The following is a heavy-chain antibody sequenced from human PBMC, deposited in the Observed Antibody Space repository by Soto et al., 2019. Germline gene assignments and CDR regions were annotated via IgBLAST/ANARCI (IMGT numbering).Heavy chain of an antibody. CDR2: ISWNSGSI. D-gene: IGHD2-15*01. CDR3: AKDQLIYCSGGSCSSPFDY. CDR1: GFTFDDYA. V-gene: IGHV3-9*01. Sequence: VQLVESGGGLVQPGRSLRLSCAASGFTFDDYAMHWVRQAPGKGLEWVSGISWNSGSIGYADSVKGRFTISRDNAKNSLYLQMNSLRAEDTALYYCAKDQLIYCSGGSCSSPFDYWGQGTLVTVSS. J-gene: IGHJ4*02.